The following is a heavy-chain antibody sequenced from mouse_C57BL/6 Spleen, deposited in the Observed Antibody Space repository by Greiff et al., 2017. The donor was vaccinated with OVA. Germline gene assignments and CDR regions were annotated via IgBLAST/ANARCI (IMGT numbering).Heavy chain of an antibody. CDR2: INYDGSST. CDR1: GFTFSDYY. Sequence: EVQLVESEGGLVQPGSSMKLSCTASGFTFSDYYMAWVRQVPEKGLEWVANINYDGSSTYYLDSLKSRFIISRDNAKNILYLQMSSLKSEDTATYYCARRRSYGSSYWYFDVWGTGTTVTVSS. V-gene: IGHV5-16*01. J-gene: IGHJ1*03. D-gene: IGHD1-1*01. CDR3: ARRRSYGSSYWYFDV.